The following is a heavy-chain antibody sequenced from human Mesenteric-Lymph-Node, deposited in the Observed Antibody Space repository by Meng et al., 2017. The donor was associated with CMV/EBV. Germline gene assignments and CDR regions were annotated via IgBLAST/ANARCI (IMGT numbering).Heavy chain of an antibody. CDR2: ISFDGSNE. CDR1: GFTFSSYA. Sequence: GESLKISCAASGFTFSSYAIHWVRQAPGKGLEWVAVISFDGSNEYYADSVKGRFTTSRDNSKNTLYLQMNSLRAEDTAVYYCARDLAARPTAFNIWGQGTVVTVS. D-gene: IGHD6-6*01. V-gene: IGHV3-30*04. CDR3: ARDLAARPTAFNI. J-gene: IGHJ3*02.